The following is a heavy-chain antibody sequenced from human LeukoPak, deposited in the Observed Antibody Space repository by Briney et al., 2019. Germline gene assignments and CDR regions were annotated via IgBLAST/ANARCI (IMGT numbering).Heavy chain of an antibody. Sequence: GGSLRLSCAASGFTFSSYAMSWVRQAPGKGLEWVSAISGSGGSTYYADSVKGRFTISRDNSKNTLYLQMDSLRAEDTAVYYCAKDLVGGDSSGYYYHDYWGQGTLVTVSS. D-gene: IGHD3-22*01. CDR3: AKDLVGGDSSGYYYHDY. CDR2: ISGSGGST. V-gene: IGHV3-23*01. CDR1: GFTFSSYA. J-gene: IGHJ4*02.